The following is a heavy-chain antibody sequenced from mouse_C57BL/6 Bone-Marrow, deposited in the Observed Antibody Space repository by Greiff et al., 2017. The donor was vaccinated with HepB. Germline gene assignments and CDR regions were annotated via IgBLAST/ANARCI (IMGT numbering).Heavy chain of an antibody. CDR3: TELRLNY. Sequence: VQLQQSGAELVRPGASVKLSCTASGFNIKDDYMHWVKQRPEQGLEWIGWIDPENGDTEYASKFQGKATITADTSSNTAYPQLSSLTSEDTAVYYCTELRLNYWGQGTTLTVSS. V-gene: IGHV14-4*01. CDR1: GFNIKDDY. J-gene: IGHJ2*01. CDR2: IDPENGDT. D-gene: IGHD3-2*02.